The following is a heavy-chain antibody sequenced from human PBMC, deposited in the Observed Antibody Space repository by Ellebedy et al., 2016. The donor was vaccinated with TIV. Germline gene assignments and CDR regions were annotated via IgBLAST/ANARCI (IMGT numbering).Heavy chain of an antibody. CDR1: RDTFSSYA. CDR3: ARGGNYYGSGNFRYWYFDL. CDR2: IISIFGTA. V-gene: IGHV1-69*13. Sequence: SVKVSXKASRDTFSSYAISWVRQAPGQGLEWMGGIISIFGTAKSAQKFQGRVTITADESTSTAYMELSSLRSEDTAVYYCARGGNYYGSGNFRYWYFDLWGRGTLVTVSS. D-gene: IGHD3-10*01. J-gene: IGHJ2*01.